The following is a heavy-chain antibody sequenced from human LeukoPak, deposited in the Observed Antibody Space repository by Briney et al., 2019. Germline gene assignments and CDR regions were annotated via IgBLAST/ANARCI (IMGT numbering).Heavy chain of an antibody. CDR1: GGTFSSYA. Sequence: ASVKVSCKASGGTFSSYAISWVRQAPGQGLEWMRGHIPIFGTANYAQKFQGRVTITADESTSTAYMELSSLRSEDTAVYYCARAFAGYCSSTSCPNYYYYYYMDVWGKGTTVTVSS. CDR2: HIPIFGTA. D-gene: IGHD2-2*01. V-gene: IGHV1-69*13. CDR3: ARAFAGYCSSTSCPNYYYYYYMDV. J-gene: IGHJ6*03.